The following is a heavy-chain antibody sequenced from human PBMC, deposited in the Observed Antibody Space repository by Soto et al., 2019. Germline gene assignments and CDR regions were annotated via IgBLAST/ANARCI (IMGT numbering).Heavy chain of an antibody. Sequence: QLQLQESGPGLVKPSETLSLTCTVSGGSISSSSYYWGWIRQPPGKGLEWIGSIYYSGSTYYNPSLKSRVHISRETSQDQFSPKPRSVTAADTAVYYWAGHPGPRCDPQDYWGQGTLVTVSS. V-gene: IGHV4-39*01. D-gene: IGHD2-15*01. J-gene: IGHJ4*01. CDR3: AGHPGPRCDPQDY. CDR2: IYYSGST. CDR1: GGSISSSSYY.